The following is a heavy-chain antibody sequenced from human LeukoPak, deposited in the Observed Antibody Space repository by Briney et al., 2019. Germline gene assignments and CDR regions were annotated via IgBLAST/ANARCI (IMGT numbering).Heavy chain of an antibody. CDR1: GGSISSYY. D-gene: IGHD6-19*01. Sequence: SETLSLTCTVSGGSISSYYWSWIRQPAGKGLEWIGRIYISGSTNYNPSLKSRVTISVDKSKNQFSLKLNSVTAADTAVYYCAAGYTSGGTEGDYWGQGTLVTVPS. J-gene: IGHJ4*02. CDR2: IYISGST. V-gene: IGHV4-4*07. CDR3: AAGYTSGGTEGDY.